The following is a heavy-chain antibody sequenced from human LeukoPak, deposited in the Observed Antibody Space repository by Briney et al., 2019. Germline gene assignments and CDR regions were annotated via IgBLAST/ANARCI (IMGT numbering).Heavy chain of an antibody. CDR1: GFTFSSYW. Sequence: ETGGSLRLSCAASGFTFSSYWMSWVRQAPGRGLEWVANIKQDGSEKYYVDSVKGRFTISRDNAKNSLYLQMNSLAAEDTALYYCAKDLGGSAQNPEYWGQGTLVTVSS. J-gene: IGHJ4*02. CDR3: AKDLGGSAQNPEY. D-gene: IGHD3-10*01. CDR2: IKQDGSEK. V-gene: IGHV3-7*03.